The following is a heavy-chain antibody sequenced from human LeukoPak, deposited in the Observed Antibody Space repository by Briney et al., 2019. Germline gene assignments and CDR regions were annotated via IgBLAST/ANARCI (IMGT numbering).Heavy chain of an antibody. J-gene: IGHJ4*02. CDR1: GGSISSYY. CDR3: ARLRVQNYGGNWGFDY. CDR2: IYYSGST. D-gene: IGHD4-23*01. Sequence: SETLSLTCTVSGGSISSYYWSWIRQPPGKGLEWIGYIYYSGSTNYNPSLKSRVTISVDTSKNQFSLKLSSVTAADTAVYYCARLRVQNYGGNWGFDYWGQGTLVTVSS. V-gene: IGHV4-59*08.